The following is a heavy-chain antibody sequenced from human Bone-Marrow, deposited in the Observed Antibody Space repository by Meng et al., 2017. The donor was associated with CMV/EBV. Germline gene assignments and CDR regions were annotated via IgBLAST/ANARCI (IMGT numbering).Heavy chain of an antibody. D-gene: IGHD4-23*01. J-gene: IGHJ6*02. CDR1: GYTFTSYD. CDR3: AKTPSLYYYFSMDV. CDR2: MNPNSGNT. V-gene: IGHV1-8*01. Sequence: ASVKVSCKASGYTFTSYDINWVRQATGQGLEWMGWMNPNSGNTGYAQKFQGRVTMTRNTSISTAYMELSRLRSDDTAVYYCAKTPSLYYYFSMDVWAQGTTVTVSS.